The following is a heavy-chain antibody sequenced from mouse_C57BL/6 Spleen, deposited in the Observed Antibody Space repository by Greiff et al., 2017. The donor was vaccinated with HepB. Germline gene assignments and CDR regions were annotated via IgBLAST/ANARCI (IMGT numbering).Heavy chain of an antibody. V-gene: IGHV14-4*01. CDR2: IDPENGDT. CDR3: THYGSSLDY. D-gene: IGHD1-1*01. CDR1: GFNIKDDY. Sequence: EVQLQQSGAELVRPGASVKLSCTASGFNIKDDYMHWVKQRPEQGLEWIGWIDPENGDTEYASKFQGKATIPADTSSNTTYLQLSRLTSEDTAVYYCTHYGSSLDYWGQGTTLTVSS. J-gene: IGHJ2*01.